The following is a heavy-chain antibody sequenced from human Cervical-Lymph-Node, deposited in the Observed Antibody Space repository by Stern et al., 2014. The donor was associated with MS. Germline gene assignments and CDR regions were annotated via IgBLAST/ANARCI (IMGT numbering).Heavy chain of an antibody. CDR3: ARGRGRFMALFDS. D-gene: IGHD3-3*01. CDR2: IIPNSGGT. J-gene: IGHJ4*02. V-gene: IGHV1-2*02. Sequence: QVQLVQSGAEVKKPGASAKVSCKASGYSFSNYYVHWVRLAPGQGLEWVGWIIPNSGGTNLAQKFQGRVTMTRETSISTAYMELTWLRSDDTAVYYCARGRGRFMALFDSWGQGTLVTVSS. CDR1: GYSFSNYY.